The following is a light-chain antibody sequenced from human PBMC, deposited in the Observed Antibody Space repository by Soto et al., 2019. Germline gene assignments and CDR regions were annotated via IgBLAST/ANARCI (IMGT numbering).Light chain of an antibody. J-gene: IGKJ1*01. V-gene: IGKV3-15*01. CDR1: QSVSSN. CDR3: QQYNNWPPWT. Sequence: EIVMPQSPATLSVSPGERATLSCRASQSVSSNLALYQQKPGQAPRLLISGASTRATGIPGRFSCSGSGTEFTLTISSLQSEDFAVYYCQQYNNWPPWTFGQGTKVEIK. CDR2: GAS.